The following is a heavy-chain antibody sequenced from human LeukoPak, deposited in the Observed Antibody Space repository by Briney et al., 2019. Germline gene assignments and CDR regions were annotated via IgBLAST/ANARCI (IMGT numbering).Heavy chain of an antibody. J-gene: IGHJ4*02. CDR2: IWYDGSNK. CDR1: GFXFSSYG. D-gene: IGHD4-23*01. V-gene: IGHV3-33*01. Sequence: GGSLRLSCAASGFXFSSYGIHWVRQAPGKGLEWVAVIWYDGSNKYYADSVKGRFTISRDNSKNTLYLQMNSLRVEDTAVYYCARDAGGNSADYYFDYWGQGTLVTVSS. CDR3: ARDAGGNSADYYFDY.